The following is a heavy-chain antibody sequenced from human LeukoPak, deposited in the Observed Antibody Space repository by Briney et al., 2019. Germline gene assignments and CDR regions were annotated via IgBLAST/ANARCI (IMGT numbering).Heavy chain of an antibody. CDR1: GGSISSSSCY. J-gene: IGHJ4*02. CDR3: ARHKITMVRGVPDY. V-gene: IGHV4-39*01. CDR2: IYYSGST. D-gene: IGHD3-10*01. Sequence: SETLSLTCTVSGGSISSSSCYWGWIRQPPGKGLEWIGSIYYSGSTYYDPSLKSRVTISVDTSKNQFSLKLSSVTAADTAVYYCARHKITMVRGVPDYWGQGTLVTVSS.